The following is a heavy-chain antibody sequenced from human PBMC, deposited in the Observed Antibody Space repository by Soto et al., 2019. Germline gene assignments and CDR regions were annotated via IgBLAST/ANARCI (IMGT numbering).Heavy chain of an antibody. CDR2: IYTSGST. CDR3: AKDLTPLDQLLPYYYGMDV. V-gene: IGHV4-4*07. D-gene: IGHD2-2*01. Sequence: PSETLSLTCTVSGGSISSYYWSWIRQPAGKGLEWIGRIYTSGSTNYNPSLKSRVTMSVDTSKNQFSLKLSSVTAADTAVYYCAKDLTPLDQLLPYYYGMDVWGQGTTVTVSS. J-gene: IGHJ6*02. CDR1: GGSISSYY.